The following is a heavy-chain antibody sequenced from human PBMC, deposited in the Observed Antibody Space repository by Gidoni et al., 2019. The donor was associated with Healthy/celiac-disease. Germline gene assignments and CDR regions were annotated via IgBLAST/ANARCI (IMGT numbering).Heavy chain of an antibody. Sequence: LEWVGRIKSKTDGGTTDYAAPVKGRFTISRDDSKNTLYLQMNSLKTEDTAVYYCTTFPRPYSGRNPGYWGQGTLVTVSS. V-gene: IGHV3-15*01. CDR2: IKSKTDGGTT. CDR3: TTFPRPYSGRNPGY. D-gene: IGHD1-26*01. J-gene: IGHJ4*02.